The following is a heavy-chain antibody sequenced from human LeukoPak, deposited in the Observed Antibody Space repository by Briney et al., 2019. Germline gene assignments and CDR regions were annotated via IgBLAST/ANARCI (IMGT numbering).Heavy chain of an antibody. CDR1: GGSISSYY. CDR3: GGTRVTTLHAFDI. CDR2: IYYSGST. D-gene: IGHD4-17*01. J-gene: IGHJ3*02. V-gene: IGHV4-59*01. Sequence: SETLSLTCTVSGGSISSYYWSWIRQPPGKGLEWIGYIYYSGSTNYNPSLKSRVTISVDTSKNQFSLKLSSVTAADTAVYYCGGTRVTTLHAFDIWRQGTMVSVSS.